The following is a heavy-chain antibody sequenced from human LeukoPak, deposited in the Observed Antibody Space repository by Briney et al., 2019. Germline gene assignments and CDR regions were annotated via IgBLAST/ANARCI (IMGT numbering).Heavy chain of an antibody. Sequence: GGSLRLSCAASGFTFSSMNWVRQAPGKGLEWVSSIHTSNNYIYYANSLKGRFTISRDNTKNSLYLHMNSLRAEDTAVYYCARMGSGSYFYWGQGTLVTVSS. J-gene: IGHJ4*02. CDR2: IHTSNNYI. D-gene: IGHD1-26*01. CDR1: GFTFSS. CDR3: ARMGSGSYFY. V-gene: IGHV3-21*01.